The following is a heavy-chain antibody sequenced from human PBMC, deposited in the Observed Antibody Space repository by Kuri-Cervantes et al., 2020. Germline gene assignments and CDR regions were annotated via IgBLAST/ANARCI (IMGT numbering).Heavy chain of an antibody. CDR3: ARHRIAVAAVDY. Sequence: GSLRLSCTASGGSISSSSYYWGWIRQPPGKGLEWIGSIYYSGSTYYNPSLKSRVTISVDTSKNQFSLKLSSVTAADTAVYYCARHRIAVAAVDYWGQGTLVTVSS. J-gene: IGHJ4*02. CDR1: GGSISSSSYY. CDR2: IYYSGST. V-gene: IGHV4-39*01. D-gene: IGHD6-19*01.